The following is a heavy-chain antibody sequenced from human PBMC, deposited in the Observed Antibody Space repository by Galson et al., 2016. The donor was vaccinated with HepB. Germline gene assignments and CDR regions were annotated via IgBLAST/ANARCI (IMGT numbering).Heavy chain of an antibody. Sequence: SVKVSCKASEYTFTRYTMHWVRQAPGQRLEWMGWINTDDGNTKYAQKFQGRVTISADESTSTAYLEVRGLTYEDTALYYCVTTRLPHGYNPHFDYWGQGTLVTVSS. V-gene: IGHV1-3*04. J-gene: IGHJ4*02. CDR2: INTDDGNT. CDR3: VTTRLPHGYNPHFDY. D-gene: IGHD5-24*01. CDR1: EYTFTRYT.